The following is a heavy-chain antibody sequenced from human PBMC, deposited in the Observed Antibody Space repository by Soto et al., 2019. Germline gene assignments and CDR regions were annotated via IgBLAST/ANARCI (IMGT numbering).Heavy chain of an antibody. V-gene: IGHV3-23*01. Sequence: EVQLLESGGGLVQPGGSLRLSCAACGFTFSSYAMSWVRQAPGKGLEWVSAISGSGGSTHYADSVKGRFTISRDNSKNTVYLQMNSLRAEDTAVYYCAKDQGDGRFGEYGMDVWGQGTTVTVSS. CDR2: ISGSGGST. J-gene: IGHJ6*02. D-gene: IGHD3-10*01. CDR3: AKDQGDGRFGEYGMDV. CDR1: GFTFSSYA.